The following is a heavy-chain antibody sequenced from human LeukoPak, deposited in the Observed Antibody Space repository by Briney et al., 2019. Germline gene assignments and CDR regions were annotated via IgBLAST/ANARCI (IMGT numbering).Heavy chain of an antibody. Sequence: PGGSLRLSCAASGFTFSSYAMSWVRQAPGKGLEWVSAISGSGGSTYYADSVKGRFTISRDNSKNTLYLQMNSLRAEDTAVYYCAKGYRIDSSGYSPYDAFDTWGQGTMVTVSS. CDR1: GFTFSSYA. J-gene: IGHJ3*02. D-gene: IGHD3-22*01. CDR2: ISGSGGST. V-gene: IGHV3-23*01. CDR3: AKGYRIDSSGYSPYDAFDT.